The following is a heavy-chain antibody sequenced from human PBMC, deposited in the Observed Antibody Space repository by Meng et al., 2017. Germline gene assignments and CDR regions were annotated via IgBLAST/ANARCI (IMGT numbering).Heavy chain of an antibody. D-gene: IGHD4-17*01. CDR2: IYYSGST. V-gene: IGHV4-39*07. CDR3: ARTMTTGYGMDV. J-gene: IGHJ6*02. Sequence: SETLSLTCTVSGGSISSSSYYWGWIRQPPGKGLEWIGSIYYSGSTYYNPSLKSRVTISVDTSKNQFSLKLSSVTAADTAVYYCARTMTTGYGMDVWGQGNTVT. CDR1: GGSISSSSYY.